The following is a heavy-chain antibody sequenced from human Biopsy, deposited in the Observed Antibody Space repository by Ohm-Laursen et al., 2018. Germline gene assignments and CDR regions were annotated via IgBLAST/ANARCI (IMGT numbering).Heavy chain of an antibody. Sequence: SLRLSCTASGVTLSGYSMNWVRQAPGKGLEWVSSISASSSYIYYADSVKGRFTVSKENGKNSLYLHMNSLRAEDTAVYYCARSRGSSGIATIYYYGMDVWGQGTTATVSS. CDR2: ISASSSYI. D-gene: IGHD3-10*01. CDR1: GVTLSGYS. J-gene: IGHJ6*02. CDR3: ARSRGSSGIATIYYYGMDV. V-gene: IGHV3-21*01.